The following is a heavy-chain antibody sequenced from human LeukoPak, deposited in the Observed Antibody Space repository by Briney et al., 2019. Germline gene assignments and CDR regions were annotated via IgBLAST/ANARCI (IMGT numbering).Heavy chain of an antibody. D-gene: IGHD1-26*01. J-gene: IGHJ4*02. CDR2: IYHSGST. V-gene: IGHV4-59*12. Sequence: PSETLSLTCTVSGGSISRYYWSWIRQPPGKGLEWIGEIYHSGSTNYNPSLKSRVTISVDKSKNQFSLKLSSVTAADTAVYYCARVSRYSGSYYIDYWGQGTLVTVSS. CDR1: GGSISRYY. CDR3: ARVSRYSGSYYIDY.